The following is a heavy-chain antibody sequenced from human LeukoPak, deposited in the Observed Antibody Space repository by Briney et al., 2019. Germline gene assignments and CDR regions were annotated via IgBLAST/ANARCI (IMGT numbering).Heavy chain of an antibody. CDR3: ARRAIIQGTSALDF. Sequence: GESLEISCKTSGYRFTNDWIGWVRQMPGKGLEWMGIIYPRDSTTRYSPAFEGQVTISVDKSITTAYLQWSSLKASDSAMYYCARRAIIQGTSALDFWGQGTLVTVSS. CDR2: IYPRDSTT. J-gene: IGHJ4*02. V-gene: IGHV5-51*01. CDR1: GYRFTNDW. D-gene: IGHD1-26*01.